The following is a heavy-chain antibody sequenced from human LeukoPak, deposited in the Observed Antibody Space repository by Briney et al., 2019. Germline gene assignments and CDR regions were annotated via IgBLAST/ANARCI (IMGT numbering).Heavy chain of an antibody. D-gene: IGHD2-15*01. CDR1: GYTFTGYL. J-gene: IGHJ4*02. CDR2: INPNSGVT. V-gene: IGHV1-2*02. CDR3: ALGYCSGSRCSSGYFYDY. Sequence: ASVKVSCKASGYTFTGYLMHWVRQAPGQRLEWMRWINPNSGVTNFAQKIQGSVTMTRDTSISTAYMELSGLRSDDTAVYYCALGYCSGSRCSSGYFYDYWGQGTLVTVSS.